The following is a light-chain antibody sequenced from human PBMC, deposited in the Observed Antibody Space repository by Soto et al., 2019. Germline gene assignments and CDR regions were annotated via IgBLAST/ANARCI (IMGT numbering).Light chain of an antibody. CDR1: GSDVGGYNY. CDR3: SSYTSGATLVV. Sequence: QSALTQPASVSGSPGQSITISCTGTGSDVGGYNYVSWYQQHPGKAPKLVIYEVSYRPSGVSKRFSGSKSGNTASLTISGLQHEDEADYYCSSYTSGATLVVFGGGTKLTVL. V-gene: IGLV2-14*01. CDR2: EVS. J-gene: IGLJ2*01.